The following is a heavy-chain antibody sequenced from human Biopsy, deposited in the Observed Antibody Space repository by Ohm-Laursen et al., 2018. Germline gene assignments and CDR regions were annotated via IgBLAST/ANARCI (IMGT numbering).Heavy chain of an antibody. CDR3: VRGVDYYDPYHYYALDV. Sequence: SETLSLTCAVYGDSFNGYYWSWIRQTPGKGLEWIGEINHSGRTNYNPSLKSRVTISVDTSKNQFSLKVRYVTAADTAVYYCVRGVDYYDPYHYYALDVWGQGTTVTVSS. CDR1: GDSFNGYY. J-gene: IGHJ6*02. V-gene: IGHV4-34*01. CDR2: INHSGRT. D-gene: IGHD3-22*01.